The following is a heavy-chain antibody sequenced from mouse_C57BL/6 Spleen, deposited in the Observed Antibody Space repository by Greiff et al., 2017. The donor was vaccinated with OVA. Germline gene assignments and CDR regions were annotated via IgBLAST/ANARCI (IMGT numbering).Heavy chain of an antibody. CDR1: GYSITSGYY. D-gene: IGHD2-12*01. CDR2: ISYDGSN. V-gene: IGHV3-6*01. Sequence: ESGPGLVKPSQSLSLTCSVTGYSITSGYYWNWIRQFPGNKLEWMGYISYDGSNNSNPSLKNRISITRDTSKNQFFLKLNSVTTEDTATYYCARDYDDMDYWGQGTSVTVSS. J-gene: IGHJ4*01. CDR3: ARDYDDMDY.